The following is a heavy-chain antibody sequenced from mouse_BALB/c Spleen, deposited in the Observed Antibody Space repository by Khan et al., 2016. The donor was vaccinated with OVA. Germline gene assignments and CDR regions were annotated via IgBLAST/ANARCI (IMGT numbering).Heavy chain of an antibody. J-gene: IGHJ2*01. CDR1: GYSITSDYA. Sequence: VQLQESGPGLVKPSQSLSLTCTVTGYSITSDYAWNGIQKFPGNKLEWMGYISYSGSTSYNPSLKSRISITRDTSKNQFFLQLNSVTTEDTATYYCARSIMANWGQGTTLTVSS. CDR2: ISYSGST. CDR3: ARSIMAN. V-gene: IGHV3-2*02.